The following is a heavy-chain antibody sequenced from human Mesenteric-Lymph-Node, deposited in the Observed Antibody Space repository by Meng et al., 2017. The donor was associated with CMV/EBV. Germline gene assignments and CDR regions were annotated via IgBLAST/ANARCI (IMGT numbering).Heavy chain of an antibody. D-gene: IGHD5-24*01. J-gene: IGHJ4*01. CDR3: ARNIWTEMALDY. Sequence: GESLKISCEASGFIFSSYAMSWVRQAPGQGLEWVSAISGNGGNTYYADSVKGRFTISRDNSKNTVYLQMNSLRAEDTAIYYCARNIWTEMALDYWGRGTLVTVSS. V-gene: IGHV3-23*01. CDR2: ISGNGGNT. CDR1: GFIFSSYA.